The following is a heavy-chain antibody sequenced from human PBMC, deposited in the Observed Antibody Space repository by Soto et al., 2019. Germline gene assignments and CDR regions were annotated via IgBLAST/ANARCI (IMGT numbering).Heavy chain of an antibody. CDR3: ARLPLRRRDLDH. J-gene: IGHJ4*02. Sequence: QLQLQESGPGLVKPSETLSLTCTVSGDSISSSNYYWGWIRQPPGKGLEWIGSMYNGGSTYYNPSLKSRVTISVDTSKNQFSLELSSVTAADTAVYYCARLPLRRRDLDHWGQGTLVTVSS. V-gene: IGHV4-39*01. CDR2: MYNGGST. CDR1: GDSISSSNYY. D-gene: IGHD3-10*01.